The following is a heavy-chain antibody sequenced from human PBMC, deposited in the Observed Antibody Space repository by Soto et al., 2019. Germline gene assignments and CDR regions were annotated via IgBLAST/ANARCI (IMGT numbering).Heavy chain of an antibody. Sequence: SETLSLSCTVSGGSISGHYWTWLRQPPGKGRGWIGYIFYSGSTNYNPSLKRRVSISVDTAKNQFSLKFSCVTGADADVYYCARVGSSGWSQDYWGSGTLVTVSS. CDR3: ARVGSSGWSQDY. CDR1: GGSISGHY. D-gene: IGHD6-19*01. J-gene: IGHJ4*01. V-gene: IGHV4-59*11. CDR2: IFYSGST.